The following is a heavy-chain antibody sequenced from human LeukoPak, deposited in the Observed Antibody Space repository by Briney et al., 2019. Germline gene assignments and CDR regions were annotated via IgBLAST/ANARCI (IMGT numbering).Heavy chain of an antibody. CDR2: IRSKAYGGTT. CDR3: AKDLQVYDILTGYSSSDSGAH. Sequence: GGSLRLSCTASGFTFGDYAMSWVRQAPGKGLEWVGFIRSKAYGGTTEYAASVKGRFTISRDDSKSIAYLQMNSLKTEDTAVYYCAKDLQVYDILTGYSSSDSGAHWGQGTLVTVSS. CDR1: GFTFGDYA. D-gene: IGHD3-9*01. V-gene: IGHV3-49*04. J-gene: IGHJ4*02.